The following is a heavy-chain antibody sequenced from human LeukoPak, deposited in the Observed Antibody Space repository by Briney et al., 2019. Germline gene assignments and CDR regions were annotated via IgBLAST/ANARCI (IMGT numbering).Heavy chain of an antibody. Sequence: GGSLRLSCAASGFTFSNAWMSWVRQAPGKGLEWVAFIRYDGSNKYYADSVKGRFTISRDNSKNTLYLQMNSLRAEDTAVYYCAKDDYDILTGLGYYYYMDVWGKGTTVTISS. CDR1: GFTFSNAW. CDR2: IRYDGSNK. D-gene: IGHD3-9*01. J-gene: IGHJ6*03. V-gene: IGHV3-30*02. CDR3: AKDDYDILTGLGYYYYMDV.